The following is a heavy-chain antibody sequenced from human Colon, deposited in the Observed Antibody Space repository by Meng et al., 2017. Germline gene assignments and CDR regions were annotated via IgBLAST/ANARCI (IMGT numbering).Heavy chain of an antibody. J-gene: IGHJ5*02. CDR2: LYSGSIT. Sequence: DVQLGESGGGLVQPGGSLRLSCVVSGFTIKNNYIHWVRQVPVKGLEWVSILYSGSITYYADSVKGRFTITRDDSTNTVHLQMNSLRVDDTALYYCATENFAAWGQGTLVTVSS. CDR3: ATENFAA. CDR1: GFTIKNNY. D-gene: IGHD1-7*01. V-gene: IGHV3-66*02.